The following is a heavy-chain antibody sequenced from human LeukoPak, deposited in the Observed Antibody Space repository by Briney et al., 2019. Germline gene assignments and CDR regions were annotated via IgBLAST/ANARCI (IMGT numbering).Heavy chain of an antibody. CDR1: GYTFTSDD. D-gene: IGHD5-18*01. CDR2: MNPNSGNT. J-gene: IGHJ4*02. V-gene: IGHV1-8*01. CDR3: ARGPTLTAMVMGGYFDY. Sequence: ASVNLSCKASGYTFTSDDINWVRQATGHGLEWMGWMNPNSGNTGYAQKCQATVTMTRNTSISTAYMELSSLRSEDTAVYYCARGPTLTAMVMGGYFDYWGQGNLVTVSS.